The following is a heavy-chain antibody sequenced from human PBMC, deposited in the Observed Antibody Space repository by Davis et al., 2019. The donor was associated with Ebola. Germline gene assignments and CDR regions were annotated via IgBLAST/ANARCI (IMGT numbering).Heavy chain of an antibody. Sequence: PGGSLRLSCTVSGGSISSYYWSWIRQPAGKGLEWIGHIYTSGSTNYNPSLKSRVTISVDTSKNQFALKLSSVTAADTAVYYCARGGGYSYGTAAGTPYYFDYWGQGTLVTVSS. CDR2: IYTSGST. V-gene: IGHV4-4*07. J-gene: IGHJ4*02. D-gene: IGHD5-18*01. CDR3: ARGGGYSYGTAAGTPYYFDY. CDR1: GGSISSYY.